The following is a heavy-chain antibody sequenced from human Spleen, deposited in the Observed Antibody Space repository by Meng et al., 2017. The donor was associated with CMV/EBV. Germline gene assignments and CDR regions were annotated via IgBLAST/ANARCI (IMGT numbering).Heavy chain of an antibody. CDR3: ARAAVRIAAAGSYYYYGMDV. CDR2: IYYSGST. J-gene: IGHJ6*02. D-gene: IGHD6-13*01. V-gene: IGHV4-61*01. CDR1: GGSVSSGSYY. Sequence: LRLSCTVSGGSVSSGSYYWSWIRQPPGKGLEWIGYIYYSGSTNYNPSLKSRVTISVDTSKNQFSLKVSSVTAADTAVYYCARAAVRIAAAGSYYYYGMDVWGQGTTVTVSS.